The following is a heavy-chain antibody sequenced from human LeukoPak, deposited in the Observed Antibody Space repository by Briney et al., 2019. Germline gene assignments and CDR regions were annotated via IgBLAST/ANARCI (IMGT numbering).Heavy chain of an antibody. CDR1: GYSFISYR. Sequence: GESLKTSCKGSGYSFISYRIVWVRQMPGKGLEWMGIIYPGDSDTRYSPSFQGQVTISADKSISTAYLQWNSLKASDTAMYYCARSPAHYYYMDVWGKGTTVTVSS. J-gene: IGHJ6*03. D-gene: IGHD1-14*01. V-gene: IGHV5-51*01. CDR2: IYPGDSDT. CDR3: ARSPAHYYYMDV.